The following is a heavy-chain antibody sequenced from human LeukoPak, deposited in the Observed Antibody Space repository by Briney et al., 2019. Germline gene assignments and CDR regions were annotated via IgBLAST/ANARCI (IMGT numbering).Heavy chain of an antibody. CDR2: IYTSGST. CDR3: ARSDGYNLNFDY. J-gene: IGHJ4*02. D-gene: IGHD5-24*01. Sequence: SETLSLTCTVSGGSISGGSYYWSWIRQPAGKGLEWIGRIYTSGSTNYNPSLKSRVTISVDTSKNQFSLKLSFVPAADTAVYYCARSDGYNLNFDYWGQGTLVTVSS. V-gene: IGHV4-61*02. CDR1: GGSISGGSYY.